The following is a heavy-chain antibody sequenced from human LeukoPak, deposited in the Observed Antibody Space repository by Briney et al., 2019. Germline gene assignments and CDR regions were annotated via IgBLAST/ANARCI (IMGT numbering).Heavy chain of an antibody. J-gene: IGHJ3*02. Sequence: SETLSLTCTVSGGSISSSSYYWGWIRQPPGKGLEWIGSIYYSGSTYYNPSLKSRVTISVDTSKNQFSLKLRSMTAADTAVYYCARWASTGMGAFDIWGQGTMVTVS. CDR2: IYYSGST. D-gene: IGHD1-1*01. CDR3: ARWASTGMGAFDI. V-gene: IGHV4-39*07. CDR1: GGSISSSSYY.